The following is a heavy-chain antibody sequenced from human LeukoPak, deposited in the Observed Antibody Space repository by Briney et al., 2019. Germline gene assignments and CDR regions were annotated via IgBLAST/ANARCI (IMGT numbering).Heavy chain of an antibody. D-gene: IGHD3-10*01. J-gene: IGHJ4*02. V-gene: IGHV3-30*02. CDR1: GFTFTSYV. CDR3: AGAGSGSYTDY. CDR2: IRYDGSNK. Sequence: GGSLRLSCAASGFTFTSYVMHWVRQAPGKGLEWVAVIRYDGSNKYYADSVKGGFTISRDNSKNTLYLQMNSLRAEDTAGYYCAGAGSGSYTDYWGQGTLVTVSS.